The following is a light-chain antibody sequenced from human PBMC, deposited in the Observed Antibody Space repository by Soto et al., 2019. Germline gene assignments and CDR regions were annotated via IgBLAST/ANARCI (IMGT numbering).Light chain of an antibody. CDR3: QQYTRSRYI. Sequence: EVVLTQSPGTLSLSPGDRATLSCRASQSLSSSYLAWYQQKPGQAPSRLIYATSSRATGIPDRFRGSGSGTDFTLTISRLEPEDFAVYYCQQYTRSRYIFGQGTKLEIK. V-gene: IGKV3-20*01. CDR1: QSLSSSY. J-gene: IGKJ2*01. CDR2: ATS.